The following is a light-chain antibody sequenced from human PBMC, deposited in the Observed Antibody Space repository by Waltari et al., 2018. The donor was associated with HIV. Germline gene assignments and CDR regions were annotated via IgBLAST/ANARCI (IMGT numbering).Light chain of an antibody. Sequence: IVMTQSPLSLPVTPGKPASISCRSSHSLLDSKGYNFLDWYVQQPGQSPQLLIYLGSYRASGVPDRFSGSGSGTVCTLKIGRVGADDGGIYYCMQALQTPGFGGWTRV. CDR1: HSLLDSKGYNF. J-gene: IGKJ4*01. V-gene: IGKV2-28*01. CDR3: MQALQTPG. CDR2: LGS.